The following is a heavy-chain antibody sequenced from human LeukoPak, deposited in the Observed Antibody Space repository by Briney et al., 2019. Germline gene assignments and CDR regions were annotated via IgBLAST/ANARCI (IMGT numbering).Heavy chain of an antibody. CDR1: GVSIRTYY. CDR2: IYRGST. Sequence: SETLSLTCTVSGVSIRTYYWNWIRQPPGKGPEWIGYIYRGSTNYNPSFESRVTISVDTSKNQFSLKLSSVTAADTAVYYCARGGAYEIDYWGRGILVTVSS. D-gene: IGHD5-12*01. CDR3: ARGGAYEIDY. J-gene: IGHJ4*02. V-gene: IGHV4-59*01.